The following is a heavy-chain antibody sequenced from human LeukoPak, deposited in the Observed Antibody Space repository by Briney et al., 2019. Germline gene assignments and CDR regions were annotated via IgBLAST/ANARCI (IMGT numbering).Heavy chain of an antibody. J-gene: IGHJ4*02. D-gene: IGHD1-26*01. CDR1: GFTFSSYG. Sequence: PGRSLRLSCAASGFTFSSYGMHWVRQAPGKGLEWVAVISYDGSNKYYADSVKGRFTISRDNSKNTLYLQMNSPRAEDTAVYYCAKDGPYSGSTESPFDYWGQGTLVTVSS. V-gene: IGHV3-30*18. CDR3: AKDGPYSGSTESPFDY. CDR2: ISYDGSNK.